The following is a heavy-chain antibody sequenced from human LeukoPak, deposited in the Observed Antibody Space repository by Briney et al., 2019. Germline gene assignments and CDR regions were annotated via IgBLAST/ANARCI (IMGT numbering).Heavy chain of an antibody. Sequence: PSETLSLTCTVSGGSINDYYWTWIRQPPGKGLEWIGHIYYSGSTNYNPSLKSRVTISVDTSKNQFSLKLSSVTAADTILSSWSYWGQGTLVTVSS. D-gene: IGHD6-13*01. J-gene: IGHJ4*02. CDR2: IYYSGST. V-gene: IGHV4-59*08. CDR3: SY. CDR1: GGSINDYY.